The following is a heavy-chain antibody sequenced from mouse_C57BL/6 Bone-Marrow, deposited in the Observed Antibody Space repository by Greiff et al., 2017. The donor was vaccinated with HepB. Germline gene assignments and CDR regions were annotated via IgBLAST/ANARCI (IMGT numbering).Heavy chain of an antibody. CDR1: GFTFSDYY. Sequence: EVQRVESGGGLVQPGGSLKLSCAASGFTFSDYYMYWVRQTPEKRLEWVAYISNGGGSTYYPDTVKGRFTISRDNAKNTLYLQMSRLKSDDTAMYYCARRGTIAYWGQGTLVTVSA. V-gene: IGHV5-12*01. D-gene: IGHD3-3*01. CDR3: ARRGTIAY. J-gene: IGHJ3*01. CDR2: ISNGGGST.